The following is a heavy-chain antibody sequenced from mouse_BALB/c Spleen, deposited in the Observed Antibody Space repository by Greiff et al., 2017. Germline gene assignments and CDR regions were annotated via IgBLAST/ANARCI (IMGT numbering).Heavy chain of an antibody. CDR2: ISDGGSYT. D-gene: IGHD4-1*01. CDR1: GFTFSDYY. J-gene: IGHJ3*01. V-gene: IGHV5-4*02. Sequence: EVQRVESGGGLVKPGGSLKLSCAASGFTFSDYYMYWVRQTPEKRLEWVATISDGGSYTYYPDSVKGRFTISRDNAKNNLYLQMSSLKSEDTAVYYCARGLTGTWFAYWGQGTLVTVSA. CDR3: ARGLTGTWFAY.